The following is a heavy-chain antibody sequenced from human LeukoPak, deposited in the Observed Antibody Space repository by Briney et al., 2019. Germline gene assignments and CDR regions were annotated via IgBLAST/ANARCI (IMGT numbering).Heavy chain of an antibody. J-gene: IGHJ4*02. Sequence: GGSLRLSCAASGFTFTTYWMSWVRQAPGKGLEWVANIKQDGSEKYYVDSVKGRFTISRDNARNSVYLQMNSLRAEDTAVYYCARLSEMLRGPEVIYYFEHWGQGTLVTVSS. V-gene: IGHV3-7*01. CDR1: GFTFTTYW. D-gene: IGHD3-10*01. CDR2: IKQDGSEK. CDR3: ARLSEMLRGPEVIYYFEH.